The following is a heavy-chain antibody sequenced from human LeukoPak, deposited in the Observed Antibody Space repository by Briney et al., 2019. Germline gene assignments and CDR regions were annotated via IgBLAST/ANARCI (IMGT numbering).Heavy chain of an antibody. V-gene: IGHV4-34*01. D-gene: IGHD3-22*01. Sequence: PSETLSLTCAVYGGSFSGYYWSWIRQPPGKGLEWIGEINHSGSTNYNPSLKSRVTISVDTSKNQFSLKLSSVTAADTAVYYCARVRGGRSSGYDYWGQGTLVTVSS. CDR3: ARVRGGRSSGYDY. CDR2: INHSGST. CDR1: GGSFSGYY. J-gene: IGHJ4*02.